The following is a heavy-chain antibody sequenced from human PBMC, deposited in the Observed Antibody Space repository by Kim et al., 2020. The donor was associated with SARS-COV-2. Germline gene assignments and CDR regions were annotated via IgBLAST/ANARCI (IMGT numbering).Heavy chain of an antibody. J-gene: IGHJ6*02. Sequence: GGSLRLSCAASGFSFSSHAIHWVRQAPGKGLEWVAYIWYDGSRKEYADSVKGRFSISRDNSKNTLFLEVNSVRTEDTAVYYCARDGQSVAPYAMDVWGQGTTVTVSS. CDR2: IWYDGSRK. D-gene: IGHD5-12*01. CDR1: GFSFSSHA. CDR3: ARDGQSVAPYAMDV. V-gene: IGHV3-33*01.